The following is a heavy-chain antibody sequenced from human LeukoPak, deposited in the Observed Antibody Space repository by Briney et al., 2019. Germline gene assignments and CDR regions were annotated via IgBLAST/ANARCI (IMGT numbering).Heavy chain of an antibody. J-gene: IGHJ4*02. V-gene: IGHV4-34*01. CDR2: INHSGST. Sequence: PSETLSLTCAVYGGSFSGYYWSWIRQPPGKGLEWIGEINHSGSTNYNPSLKSRVTISVDTSKNQFSLKLSSVTAADTAVYYCARRRTRLHTVDYWGQGTLVTVSS. CDR3: ARRRTRLHTVDY. CDR1: GGSFSGYY. D-gene: IGHD5-24*01.